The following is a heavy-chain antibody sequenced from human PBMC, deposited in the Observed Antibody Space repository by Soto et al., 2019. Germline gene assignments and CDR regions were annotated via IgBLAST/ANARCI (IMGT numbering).Heavy chain of an antibody. CDR2: ISYDGSNK. CDR1: GFTFSSYC. D-gene: IGHD1-26*01. Sequence: GGSLRLSCAASGFTFSSYCMHWVRQAPGKGLEWVAVISYDGSNKYYADSVKGRFTISRDNSKNTLYLQMNSLRAEDTAVYYCAKDGAVGATTHYGMDVWGQGTTVTVSS. V-gene: IGHV3-30*18. J-gene: IGHJ6*02. CDR3: AKDGAVGATTHYGMDV.